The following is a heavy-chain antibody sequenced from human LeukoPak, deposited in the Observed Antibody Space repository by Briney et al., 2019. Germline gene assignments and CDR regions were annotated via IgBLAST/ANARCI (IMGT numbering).Heavy chain of an antibody. D-gene: IGHD3-22*01. CDR3: ARGYQDSSGSYYGLFDY. Sequence: GGSLRLSCAASGFTFSSYEMNWVRQAPGKGLEWVSYISSSGGTIYYADSVKGRFTISRDNDKNSLYVQMNSLRAEDTAVYYCARGYQDSSGSYYGLFDYWGQGTLVTVSS. J-gene: IGHJ4*02. CDR1: GFTFSSYE. V-gene: IGHV3-48*03. CDR2: ISSSGGTI.